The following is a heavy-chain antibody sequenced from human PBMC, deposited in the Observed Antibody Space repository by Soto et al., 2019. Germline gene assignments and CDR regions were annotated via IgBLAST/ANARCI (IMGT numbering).Heavy chain of an antibody. Sequence: WGSLTLSCAASGFPFSSYSMNWVRQAPGKGLEWVSYITSVSSRIYYADSVKGRFTISRDNAKSSLYLQMNSLRDEDTAVYYSTRDPPALDYWGQGTLVTGSS. CDR2: ITSVSSRI. CDR3: TRDPPALDY. V-gene: IGHV3-48*02. J-gene: IGHJ4*02. CDR1: GFPFSSYS.